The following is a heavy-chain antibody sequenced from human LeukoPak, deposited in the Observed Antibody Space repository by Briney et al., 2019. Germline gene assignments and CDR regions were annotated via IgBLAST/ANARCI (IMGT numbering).Heavy chain of an antibody. CDR3: ARDRGYCSGGSCPPSWFDP. CDR1: GYTFTSYG. D-gene: IGHD2-15*01. J-gene: IGHJ5*02. V-gene: IGHV1-18*01. Sequence: ASVKVSCKASGYTFTSYGISWVRQAPGQGLEWMGWISAYNGNTNYAQKLQGRVTMTTDTSTSTAYMELRSLRSDGTAVYYCARDRGYCSGGSCPPSWFDPWGQGTLVTVSS. CDR2: ISAYNGNT.